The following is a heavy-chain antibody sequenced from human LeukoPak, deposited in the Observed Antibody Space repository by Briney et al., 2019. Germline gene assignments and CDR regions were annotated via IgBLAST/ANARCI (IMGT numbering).Heavy chain of an antibody. Sequence: ASVKVSCKASGYTFTGYHMHWVRQAPGQGLEWMGRINPNSGGTNYAQKFQGRVTMTRDTSISTAYMELSRLRSDDTAVYYCARDITGTTGYYYMDVWGKGTTVTVSS. CDR3: ARDITGTTGYYYMDV. CDR1: GYTFTGYH. CDR2: INPNSGGT. V-gene: IGHV1-2*06. J-gene: IGHJ6*03. D-gene: IGHD1-7*01.